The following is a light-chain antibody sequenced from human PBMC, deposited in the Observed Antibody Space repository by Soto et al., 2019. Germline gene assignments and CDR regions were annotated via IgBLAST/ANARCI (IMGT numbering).Light chain of an antibody. CDR3: LQLNSYPVN. V-gene: IGKV1-9*01. CDR2: ASS. Sequence: IQLTQSPSSLSASVGDRVTITCRASQGISSYLAWYQQKPEKAPKLLIYASSTLQSGVPSRFSGRGSATALTLTTSSRQHDDFATYYCLQLNSYPVNFGQGTRLEI. J-gene: IGKJ5*01. CDR1: QGISSY.